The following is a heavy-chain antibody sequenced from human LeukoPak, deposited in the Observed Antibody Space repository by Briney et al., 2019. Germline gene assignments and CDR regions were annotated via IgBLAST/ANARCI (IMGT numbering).Heavy chain of an antibody. V-gene: IGHV4-59*01. Sequence: SETLSLTCTVSGGSISTNYWNWIRQPPRQGLEWIGYIYYSWRTNYNPSLKSRVSISIDTSKNQFSLKLSSVTAADTAFYYCARSDLYGDYPPGNYWGQGTLVAVSS. CDR3: ARSDLYGDYPPGNY. J-gene: IGHJ4*02. CDR1: GGSISTNY. D-gene: IGHD4-17*01. CDR2: IYYSWRT.